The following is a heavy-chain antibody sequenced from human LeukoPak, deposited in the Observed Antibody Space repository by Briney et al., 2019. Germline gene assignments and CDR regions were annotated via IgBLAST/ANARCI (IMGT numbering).Heavy chain of an antibody. J-gene: IGHJ4*02. D-gene: IGHD6-6*01. CDR3: ARSSPSNEFALPIDY. CDR1: GGSISSSSYY. V-gene: IGHV4-39*01. Sequence: PSETLSLTCTVSGGSISSSSYYWGWIRQPPGKGLEWIGSIYYSGSTYYNPSLKSRVTISVDTSKNQFSLKLSSVTAADTAVYYCARSSPSNEFALPIDYWGQGTLVTVSS. CDR2: IYYSGST.